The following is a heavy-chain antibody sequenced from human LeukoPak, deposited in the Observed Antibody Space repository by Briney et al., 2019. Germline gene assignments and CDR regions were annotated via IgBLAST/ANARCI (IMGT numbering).Heavy chain of an antibody. CDR2: ISSSSSYI. CDR1: GFTFSSYS. CDR3: ARELLGYCSGGSCSDDDY. D-gene: IGHD2-15*01. J-gene: IGHJ4*02. Sequence: GSLRLSCAASGFTFSSYSMNWVRQAPGKGLEWVSSISSSSSYIYYADSVKGRFTISRDNAKNSLYLQMNSLRAEDTAVYYCARELLGYCSGGSCSDDDYWDQGTLVTVSS. V-gene: IGHV3-21*01.